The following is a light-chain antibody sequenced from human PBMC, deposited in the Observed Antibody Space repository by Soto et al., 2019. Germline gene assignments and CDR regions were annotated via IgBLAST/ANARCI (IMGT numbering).Light chain of an antibody. CDR1: QDIRNF. J-gene: IGKJ3*01. CDR3: QHYSSVPV. V-gene: IGKV1-27*01. CDR2: AAS. Sequence: DIQMTQSPTSLSASVGDRVTITCRASQDIRNFVAWYQQKPGKATKLLIYAASTLQSGVPSWFSGSGSGTAFTLTINSLQHEDVATDSYQHYSSVPVFGPGTKVEIK.